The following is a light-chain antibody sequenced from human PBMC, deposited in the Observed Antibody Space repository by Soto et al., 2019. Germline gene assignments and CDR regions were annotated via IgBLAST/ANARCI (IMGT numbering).Light chain of an antibody. V-gene: IGLV2-14*01. CDR2: EVS. CDR3: SSYSSTRTLYV. CDR1: SSDVGGYNY. Sequence: QSALTQPASVSGSPGQSITISCTGTSSDVGGYNYVSWYQHHPGKAHKLMIYEVSNRPSGVSNRFSGSKSGITASLTISGRQAEDEADYHCSSYSSTRTLYVFGTGTKLPVL. J-gene: IGLJ1*01.